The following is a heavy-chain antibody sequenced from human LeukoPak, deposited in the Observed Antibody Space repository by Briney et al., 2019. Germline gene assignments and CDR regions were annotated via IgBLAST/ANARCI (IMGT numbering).Heavy chain of an antibody. Sequence: GASVKVPCKASGYTFTSYGISWVRQAPGQGLEWMGWISAYNGNTNYAQKLQGRVTMTTDTSTSTAYMELRSLRSDDTAVYYCAREGSSSSSPENFDYWGQGTLVTVSS. V-gene: IGHV1-18*01. CDR3: AREGSSSSSPENFDY. CDR2: ISAYNGNT. CDR1: GYTFTSYG. D-gene: IGHD6-6*01. J-gene: IGHJ4*02.